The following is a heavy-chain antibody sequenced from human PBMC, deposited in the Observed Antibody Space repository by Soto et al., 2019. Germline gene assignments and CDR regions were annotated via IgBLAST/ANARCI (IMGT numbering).Heavy chain of an antibody. CDR1: GGSISSGGYY. D-gene: IGHD1-1*01. CDR3: ARDLRATGKGSGYYYYYGMDV. J-gene: IGHJ6*02. Sequence: PSETLSLTCTVSGGSISSGGYYWSWIRQHPGKGLEWIGYIYYSGSTYYNPSLKSRVTISVDTSKNQFSLKLSSVTAADTAVYYCARDLRATGKGSGYYYYYGMDVWGQGTTVTVPS. CDR2: IYYSGST. V-gene: IGHV4-31*03.